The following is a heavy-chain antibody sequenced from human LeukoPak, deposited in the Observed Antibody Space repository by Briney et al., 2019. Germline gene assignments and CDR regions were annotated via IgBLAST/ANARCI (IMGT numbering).Heavy chain of an antibody. CDR1: GFTFSDYW. CDR2: IKQDGREK. CDR3: ARDRIAAVGHWRWFDP. D-gene: IGHD6-25*01. V-gene: IGHV3-7*04. Sequence: GGSLGLSCAASGFTFSDYWMTWVRQPPGKGLEWVANIKQDGREKYYVDSVKGRFTISRDNAKNSLYLQMNSLRVEDTAVYYCARDRIAAVGHWRWFDPWGQGTLVTVSS. J-gene: IGHJ5*02.